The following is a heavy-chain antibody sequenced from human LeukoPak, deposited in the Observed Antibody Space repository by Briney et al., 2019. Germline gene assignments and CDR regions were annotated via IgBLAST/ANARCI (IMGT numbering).Heavy chain of an antibody. CDR1: GFTFSSYA. CDR2: IKQDGSEK. Sequence: PGGSLRLSCAASGFTFSSYAMSRVRQAPGKGLEWVANIKQDGSEKYYLDSVKGRFTISRDNAKNSLYLQMNSLRAEDTAVYYCARMSPPFSAWGQGTLVTVSS. J-gene: IGHJ5*02. CDR3: ARMSPPFSA. V-gene: IGHV3-7*01.